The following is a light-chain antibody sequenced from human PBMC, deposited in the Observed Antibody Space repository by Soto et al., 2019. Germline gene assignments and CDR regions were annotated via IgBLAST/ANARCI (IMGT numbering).Light chain of an antibody. J-gene: IGLJ3*02. CDR2: EDH. CDR3: GTWDSSLNAVV. CDR1: SSNIGKNY. Sequence: QSVLTQSPSVSAAPGQKVTISCSGGSSNIGKNYVSWYQHLPGTAPKLLIYEDHKRPSGIPDRFSGSKSATSATLDITGLQAGDEGDYYCGTWDSSLNAVVFGGGTKLTVL. V-gene: IGLV1-51*02.